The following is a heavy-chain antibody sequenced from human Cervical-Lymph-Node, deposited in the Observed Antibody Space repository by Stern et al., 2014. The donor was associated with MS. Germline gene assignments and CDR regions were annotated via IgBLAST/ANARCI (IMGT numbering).Heavy chain of an antibody. CDR3: AREGAYEDGNNNWFDP. CDR1: GGTFSSHG. J-gene: IGHJ5*02. V-gene: IGHV1-69*01. Sequence: QVQLVQSGSEVKKPGSSVKVSCKASGGTFSSHGLAWVRQAPGQGLEWMGGIIPTFGTTHYAQKFQDGMTFTGGPTTNAVYMELRRQIFANTAVYYWAREGAYEDGNNNWFDPWGQGTLVTVSS. CDR2: IIPTFGTT. D-gene: IGHD5-24*01.